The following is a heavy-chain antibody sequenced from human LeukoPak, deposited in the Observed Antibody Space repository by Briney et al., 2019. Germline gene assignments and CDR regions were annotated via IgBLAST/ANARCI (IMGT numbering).Heavy chain of an antibody. J-gene: IGHJ3*01. CDR1: GGPMKTPSHY. Sequence: PSETLSLTCSVSGGPMKTPSHYWDWIWQSPGKGLGWIGSMFYSGSTYFNPSLRRRVTISGDTSTNQISLSLTSVTAADTAVYYCARRNTEVPDTLPLNAFDVWGQGAKVIVSS. CDR3: ARRNTEVPDTLPLNAFDV. D-gene: IGHD1/OR15-1a*01. V-gene: IGHV4-39*01. CDR2: MFYSGST.